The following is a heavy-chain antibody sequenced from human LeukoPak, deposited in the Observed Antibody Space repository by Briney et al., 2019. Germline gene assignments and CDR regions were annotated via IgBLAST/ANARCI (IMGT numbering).Heavy chain of an antibody. D-gene: IGHD3-9*01. V-gene: IGHV4-59*01. CDR2: IHYSGST. J-gene: IGHJ4*02. CDR3: ARERRGDDILTGYYGY. Sequence: SETLSLTCSISGGSINSNYWSWIRQPPGKVLEWIGYIHYSGSTNYNTSLNSRVTISVDTSKNQFSLDLTSVTAADTAVYYCARERRGDDILTGYYGYWGQGTLVTVSS. CDR1: GGSINSNY.